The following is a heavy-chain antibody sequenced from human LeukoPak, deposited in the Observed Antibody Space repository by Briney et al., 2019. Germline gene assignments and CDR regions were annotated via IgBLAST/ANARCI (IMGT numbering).Heavy chain of an antibody. D-gene: IGHD3/OR15-3a*01. CDR3: ARQTGSGLFILP. J-gene: IGHJ4*02. V-gene: IGHV4-39*01. Sequence: PSETLSLTCAVYGGSFSSSYSYWGWIRQPPGMGLEWIGSIYYTGNTYYNASLKSQVSISIDTSKNQFSLKLTSVTAADTAVYYCARQTGSGLFILPGGQGTLVTVSS. CDR1: GGSFSSSYSY. CDR2: IYYTGNT.